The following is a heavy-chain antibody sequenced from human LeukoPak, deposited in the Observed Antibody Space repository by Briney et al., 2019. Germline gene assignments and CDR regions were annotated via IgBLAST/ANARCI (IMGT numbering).Heavy chain of an antibody. CDR2: IYNSGST. J-gene: IGHJ1*01. D-gene: IGHD5/OR15-5a*01. CDR1: GGSIGSYY. V-gene: IGHV4-59*04. Sequence: SETLSLTCTVSGGSIGSYYWNWIRQPPGKGLEWIGFIYNSGSTFYNPSLESRLTISIDMSKNQMSMRLNSVTAADTAVYFCAKYSLSRETFQHWGQGTLVTVSS. CDR3: AKYSLSRETFQH.